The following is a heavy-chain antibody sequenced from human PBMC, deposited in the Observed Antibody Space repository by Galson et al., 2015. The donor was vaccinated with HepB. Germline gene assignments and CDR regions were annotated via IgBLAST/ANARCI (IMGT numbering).Heavy chain of an antibody. CDR2: IYYSGST. CDR1: GGSVSSGSYY. V-gene: IGHV4-61*01. Sequence: ETLSLTCTVSGGSVSSGSYYWSWIRQPPGKGLEWIGYIYYSGSTNYNPSLKSRVTISVDTSKNQFSLKLSSVTAADTAVYYCASSGYDSRRHLQHWGQGTLVTVSS. D-gene: IGHD5-12*01. CDR3: ASSGYDSRRHLQH. J-gene: IGHJ1*01.